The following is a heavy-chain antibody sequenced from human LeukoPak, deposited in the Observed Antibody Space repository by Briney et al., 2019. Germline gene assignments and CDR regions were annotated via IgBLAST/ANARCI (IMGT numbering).Heavy chain of an antibody. CDR2: INHSGST. CDR3: ARGAIVVVPAARTYWFDP. D-gene: IGHD2-2*01. V-gene: IGHV4-34*01. J-gene: IGHJ5*02. Sequence: PSETLSLTCAVYGGSFSGYYWIWIRQPPGKGLEWIGEINHSGSTNYNPSLKSRVTISVDTSKNQFSLKLSSVTAADTAVYYCARGAIVVVPAARTYWFDPWGQGTLVTVSS. CDR1: GGSFSGYY.